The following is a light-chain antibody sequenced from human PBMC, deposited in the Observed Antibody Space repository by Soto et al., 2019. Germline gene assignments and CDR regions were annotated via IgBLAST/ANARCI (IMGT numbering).Light chain of an antibody. Sequence: QSALTQPASVSGSPGQSITISCTGTTSDVGSYSLVSWYQQHPGKVPKLLIYEVSKRPSGVSNRFSGSKSANTASLTISGLQAEAEGYYHCGSLAGSGTPSVFGTGT. J-gene: IGLJ1*01. CDR2: EVS. CDR3: GSLAGSGTPSV. CDR1: TSDVGSYSL. V-gene: IGLV2-23*02.